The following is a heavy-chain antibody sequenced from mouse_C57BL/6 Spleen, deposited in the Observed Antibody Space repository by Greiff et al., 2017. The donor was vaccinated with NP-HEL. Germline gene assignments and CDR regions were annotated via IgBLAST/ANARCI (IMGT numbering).Heavy chain of an antibody. CDR1: GFTFSSYA. CDR3: TRERGEITTSYFDY. Sequence: EVQLQESGEGLVKPGGSLKLSCAASGFTFSSYAMSWVRQTPEKRLEWVAYLSSGGDYIYYADTVKGRITISRDNARNTRYLQMSSLKSEDTAMYYCTRERGEITTSYFDYWGQGTTRTVSS. V-gene: IGHV5-9-1*02. CDR2: LSSGGDYI. D-gene: IGHD2-4*01. J-gene: IGHJ2*01.